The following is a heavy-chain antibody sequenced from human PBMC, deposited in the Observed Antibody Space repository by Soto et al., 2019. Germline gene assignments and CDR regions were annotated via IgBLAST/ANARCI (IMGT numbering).Heavy chain of an antibody. CDR2: MRGSRSTT. CDR3: AKNQERDLPRAIDF. D-gene: IGHD2-2*01. J-gene: IGHJ4*02. Sequence: PGGSLRLSCATSGLTFSDYAMSWVRQAPGWGLEWVSSMRGSRSTTYYADSVKGRFTISRDRSKNTLYLQMSSLRAEDTALYYGAKNQERDLPRAIDFWGQGTLVTVSS. CDR1: GLTFSDYA. V-gene: IGHV3-23*01.